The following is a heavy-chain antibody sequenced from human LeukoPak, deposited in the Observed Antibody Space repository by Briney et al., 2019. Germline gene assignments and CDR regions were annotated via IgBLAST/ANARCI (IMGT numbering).Heavy chain of an antibody. CDR3: ATGDYYDSSGHD. Sequence: SVKVSCKASGGTFSSYAISWVRQAPGQGLEWMGRIIPILGIANYAQKFQGRVTLTEDTSTDTAYMELSSLRSEDTAVYYCATGDYYDSSGHDWGQGTLVTVSS. V-gene: IGHV1-69*04. D-gene: IGHD3-22*01. J-gene: IGHJ4*02. CDR2: IIPILGIA. CDR1: GGTFSSYA.